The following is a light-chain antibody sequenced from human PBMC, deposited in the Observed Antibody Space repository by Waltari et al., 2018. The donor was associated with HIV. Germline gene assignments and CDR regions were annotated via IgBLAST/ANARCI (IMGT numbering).Light chain of an antibody. CDR3: QQLNSYPRT. CDR1: QGISSY. CDR2: AAS. Sequence: DLQLTQSPSFLSASVGDRVTITSRASQGISSYLAWYQQKPGKAPKLLIYAASTLQSGVPSSISGSGSGTEFTLTISSLQPEDFATYYCQQLNSYPRTFGPGTKVDIK. J-gene: IGKJ3*01. V-gene: IGKV1-9*01.